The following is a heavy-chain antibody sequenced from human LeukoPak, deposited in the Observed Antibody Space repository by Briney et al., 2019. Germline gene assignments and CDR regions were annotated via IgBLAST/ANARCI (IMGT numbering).Heavy chain of an antibody. D-gene: IGHD1-26*01. CDR3: TTGVGAYHFDY. J-gene: IGHJ4*02. V-gene: IGHV3-15*01. CDR1: GFTLTNAW. Sequence: PGGSLRLSCAASGFTLTNAWMSWVRQAPGKGLEWVGRIKSNTDGVTTDYAAPVKGRFTISRDDSKNTLYLQMNSLKTEDTAVYYCTTGVGAYHFDYWGQRTLVTVSS. CDR2: IKSNTDGVTT.